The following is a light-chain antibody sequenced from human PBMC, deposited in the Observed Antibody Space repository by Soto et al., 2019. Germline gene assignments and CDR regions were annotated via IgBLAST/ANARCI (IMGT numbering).Light chain of an antibody. CDR3: QQRTTWPT. CDR1: QSVTSS. Sequence: EIVLTQSPATLSLSPGDRATLSCRASQSVTSSLAWFQQKPGQAPRLLIYDVSRRATAIPARFSGSGSGTDFTLTISSLEPEDFAVYYCQQRTTWPTFGGGTMVEIK. V-gene: IGKV3-11*01. CDR2: DVS. J-gene: IGKJ4*01.